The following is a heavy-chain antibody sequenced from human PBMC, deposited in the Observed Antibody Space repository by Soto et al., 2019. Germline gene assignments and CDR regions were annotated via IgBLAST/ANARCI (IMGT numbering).Heavy chain of an antibody. CDR3: ATGRSTRFDP. V-gene: IGHV3-30*03. CDR2: ISFDGTAK. CDR1: GFTFNRYG. D-gene: IGHD1-1*01. Sequence: QGLLVEYGGRVVQPGRSLRLSCVASGFTFNRYGMHWVRQAPGKGLEWVAEISFDGTAKYYAESVKGRFTVSRDNGNNTLHLEMTSLGAKDTAVYFCATGRSTRFDPWGQGTLVTVSS. J-gene: IGHJ5*02.